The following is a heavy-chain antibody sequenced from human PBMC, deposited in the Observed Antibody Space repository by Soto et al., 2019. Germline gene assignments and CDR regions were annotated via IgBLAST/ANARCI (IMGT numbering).Heavy chain of an antibody. CDR3: ARGSQYCSSTSCYAFDI. Sequence: PSETLSLTCAVYGGSFSGYYWSWIRQPPGKGLEWIGEINHSGSTNYNPSIKSRVTISVDTSKNQFSLKLSSVTAADTAVYYCARGSQYCSSTSCYAFDIWGQGTMVTVSS. CDR2: INHSGST. J-gene: IGHJ3*02. V-gene: IGHV4-34*01. D-gene: IGHD2-2*01. CDR1: GGSFSGYY.